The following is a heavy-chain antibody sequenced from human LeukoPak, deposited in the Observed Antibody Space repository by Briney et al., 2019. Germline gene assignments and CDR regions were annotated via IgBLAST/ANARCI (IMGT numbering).Heavy chain of an antibody. CDR3: ARAWLYSSSWFDP. CDR2: ISTSRSYI. Sequence: GGSLRLSCAASGFTFRSYSMNWVRQAPGKGLEWVSSISTSRSYIYYADSVKGRFTISRDNAKNSLYLQMNSLRAEDTALYYCARAWLYSSSWFDPWGQGTLVTVSS. D-gene: IGHD6-6*01. V-gene: IGHV3-21*04. J-gene: IGHJ5*02. CDR1: GFTFRSYS.